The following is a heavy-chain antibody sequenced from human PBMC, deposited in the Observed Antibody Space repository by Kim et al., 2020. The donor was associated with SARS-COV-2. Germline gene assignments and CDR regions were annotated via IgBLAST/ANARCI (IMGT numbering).Heavy chain of an antibody. Sequence: YDPSLKCRVTVSVDTSKNQFSLRLTSVTAADTAVYYCARGIESWGQGTLVTVSS. V-gene: IGHV4-39*01. J-gene: IGHJ5*01. CDR3: ARGIES.